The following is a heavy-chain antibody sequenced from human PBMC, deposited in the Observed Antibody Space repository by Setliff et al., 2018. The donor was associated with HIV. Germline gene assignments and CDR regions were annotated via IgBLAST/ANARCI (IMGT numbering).Heavy chain of an antibody. CDR1: GGSISSGSYY. D-gene: IGHD4-17*01. CDR2: IYTSGST. Sequence: PSETLSLTCAVSGGSISSGSYYWSWIRQPAGKGLEWIGHIYTSGSTNYNPSLKSRVTISVDTSKNQFSLKLSSVTAADTAVYYCARVYYGDYVDDGYFHYWGQGALVTVSS. CDR3: ARVYYGDYVDDGYFHY. V-gene: IGHV4-61*09. J-gene: IGHJ4*02.